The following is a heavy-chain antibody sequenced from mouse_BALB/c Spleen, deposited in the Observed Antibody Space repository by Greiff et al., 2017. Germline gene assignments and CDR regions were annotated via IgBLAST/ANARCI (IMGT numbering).Heavy chain of an antibody. CDR1: GYTFTSYT. D-gene: IGHD2-14*01. J-gene: IGHJ4*01. V-gene: IGHV1-4*02. CDR3: AIYRYDPYYAMDY. CDR2: INPSSGYT. Sequence: QVQLKQSAAELARPGASVKMSCKASGYTFTSYTMHWVKQRPGQGLEWIGYINPSSGYTEYNQKFKDKTTLTADKSSSTAYMQLSSLTSEDSAVYYCAIYRYDPYYAMDYWGQGTSVTVSS.